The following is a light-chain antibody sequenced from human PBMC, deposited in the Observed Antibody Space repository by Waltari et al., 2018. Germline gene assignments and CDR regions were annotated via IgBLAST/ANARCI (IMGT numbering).Light chain of an antibody. V-gene: IGLV1-47*01. Sequence: QSVLTQPPSASGTPGQRVPIPCSGSSSNIGHNYVYWYQQLPGTAPKLLIHRNNQRPSGVPDRFSGSKSGTSASLAISGLRSEDEADYYCAAWDDSLSGRVFGGGTKLTVL. CDR1: SSNIGHNY. CDR3: AAWDDSLSGRV. J-gene: IGLJ3*02. CDR2: RNN.